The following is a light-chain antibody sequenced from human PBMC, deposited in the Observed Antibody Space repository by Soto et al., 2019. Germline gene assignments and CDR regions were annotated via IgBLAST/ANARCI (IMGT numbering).Light chain of an antibody. J-gene: IGKJ3*01. CDR1: QYINSY. CDR2: AAS. CDR3: QQTYRTRFT. V-gene: IGKV1-39*01. Sequence: DIQMTQSPSSLSASVGDRVTITCRASQYINSYLNWYQQKPGKAPKLLIYAASRLQSGVPSRFSGSGSGTEFTLTITSLQPEDFATYYCQQTYRTRFTFGPGTKVAI.